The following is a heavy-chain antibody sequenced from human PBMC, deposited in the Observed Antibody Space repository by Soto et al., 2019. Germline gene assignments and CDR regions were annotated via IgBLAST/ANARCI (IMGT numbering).Heavy chain of an antibody. CDR1: GYTFTSYD. CDR3: ARVRRITFGGVIQY. V-gene: IGHV1-8*01. Sequence: GASVKVSCKASGYTFTSYDINWVRQATGQGLEWMGWMNPNSGNTGYAQKFQGRVTMTRNTSICTAYMELSSLRSEDTAVYYCARVRRITFGGVIQYWGQGTLVTVSS. CDR2: MNPNSGNT. J-gene: IGHJ4*02. D-gene: IGHD3-16*02.